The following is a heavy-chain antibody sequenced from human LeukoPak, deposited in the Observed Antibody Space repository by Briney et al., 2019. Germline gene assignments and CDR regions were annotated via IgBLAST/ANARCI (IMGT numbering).Heavy chain of an antibody. J-gene: IGHJ6*02. CDR2: ISGSGDYT. CDR3: ARDLTYSSSNYGMDV. D-gene: IGHD6-6*01. Sequence: GGSLRLSCAASGFTFSSYAMSWVRQAPGRGLEWVSTISGSGDYTFYADSVKGRFTISRDNSKNTLYLQMNSLRAEDTAVYYCARDLTYSSSNYGMDVWGQGTTVTVSS. V-gene: IGHV3-23*01. CDR1: GFTFSSYA.